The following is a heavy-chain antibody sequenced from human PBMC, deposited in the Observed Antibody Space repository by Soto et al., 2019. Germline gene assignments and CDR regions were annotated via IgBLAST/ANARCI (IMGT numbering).Heavy chain of an antibody. J-gene: IGHJ6*03. CDR2: ISSNGVGT. CDR1: GFTLSGYA. V-gene: IGHV3-64*01. CDR3: ARRARPDFYYMDV. Sequence: EVQLAESGGGLAQPGGPLRLSCAASGFTLSGYAMDGVRQAPGRGLEYVSGISSNGVGTYYANSVQGRFTISRDNSKNTVYLQMGSLRPEDMAVYYCARRARPDFYYMDVWGKGTTVTVSS. D-gene: IGHD6-6*01.